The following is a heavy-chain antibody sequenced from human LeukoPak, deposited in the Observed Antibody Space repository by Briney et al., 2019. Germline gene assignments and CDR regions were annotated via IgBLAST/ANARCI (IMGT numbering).Heavy chain of an antibody. J-gene: IGHJ4*02. V-gene: IGHV4-39*01. D-gene: IGHD2-15*01. CDR3: ARHSRAWWDRGAVDY. CDR1: GGSFSGYY. Sequence: PSETLSLTCAVYGGSFSGYYWGWIRQPPGKGLEWIGSIYYSGSTYYNPSLKSRVTISVDTSKNQFSLKLSSVTAADTAVYYCARHSRAWWDRGAVDYWGQGTLVTVSS. CDR2: IYYSGST.